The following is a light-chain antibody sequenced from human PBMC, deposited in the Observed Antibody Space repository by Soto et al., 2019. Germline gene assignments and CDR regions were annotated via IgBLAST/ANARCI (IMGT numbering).Light chain of an antibody. CDR2: GAS. Sequence: ETVMTQSPATLSVSPGERATLSCRASQSVNSDLAWYQQKPGQAPRLLIYGASTKATGIPARFSGSGSETEFTLTISSLQSEYFAVYYCHQYDNWPETFGQGTKVEI. V-gene: IGKV3-15*01. J-gene: IGKJ1*01. CDR3: HQYDNWPET. CDR1: QSVNSD.